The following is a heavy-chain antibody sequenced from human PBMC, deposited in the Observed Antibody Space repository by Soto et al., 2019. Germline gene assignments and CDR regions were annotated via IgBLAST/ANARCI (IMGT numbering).Heavy chain of an antibody. V-gene: IGHV4-39*07. D-gene: IGHD1-7*01. CDR2: VYYSGST. CDR1: GGSISSSSYY. J-gene: IGHJ4*02. Sequence: PSETLSLTCTVSGGSISSSSYYWGWIRQPPGKGLEWIGCVYYSGSTNYNPSLKSRVTISIDTSKSQFSLKLSSVTATDTAVYFCVEYRRVGGTYYFDNWGQGALVTVSS. CDR3: VEYRRVGGTYYFDN.